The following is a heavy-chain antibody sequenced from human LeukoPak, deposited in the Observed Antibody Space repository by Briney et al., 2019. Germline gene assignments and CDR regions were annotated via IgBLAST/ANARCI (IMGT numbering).Heavy chain of an antibody. CDR1: GYTFTNYG. CDR2: ISPYKGNT. V-gene: IGHV1-18*01. CDR3: ATEGGWGPTDCGDNVY. J-gene: IGHJ4*02. Sequence: ASVKVSCKASGYTFTNYGITWVRQAPGQGLEWMGWISPYKGNTNYAQKVQGRVTMTTDTSTSTVYMELRSLRSDDTAVYYCATEGGWGPTDCGDNVYWGQGTLVTVSS. D-gene: IGHD4-17*01.